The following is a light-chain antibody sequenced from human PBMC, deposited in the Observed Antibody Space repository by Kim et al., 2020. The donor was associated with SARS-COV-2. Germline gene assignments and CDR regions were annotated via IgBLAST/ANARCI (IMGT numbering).Light chain of an antibody. Sequence: GTVTLTVGTSTGTVTNGHNPPWFQQKPGQAPRTLIYDTSHKHSWTPARFSGSLLGGKAALTLSGAQFEDEAEYYCLLSYSGAREGVFGGGTQLTVL. CDR3: LLSYSGAREGV. V-gene: IGLV7-46*01. CDR2: DTS. J-gene: IGLJ2*01. CDR1: TGTVTNGHN.